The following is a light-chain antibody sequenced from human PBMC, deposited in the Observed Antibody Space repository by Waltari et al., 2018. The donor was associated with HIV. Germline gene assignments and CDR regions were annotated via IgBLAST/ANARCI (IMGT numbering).Light chain of an antibody. Sequence: QVVLTQPPSASASLGASVKLTCTLSSGHINYVIAWHQQQPKKGPRFLMKLNSDGRHSKGDGIPDRFAGSSSGAERYLTISSLQSEDEGDYFCQTGGTGIQVFGGGTRLTVL. CDR1: SGHINYV. V-gene: IGLV4-69*01. CDR2: LNSDGRH. CDR3: QTGGTGIQV. J-gene: IGLJ2*01.